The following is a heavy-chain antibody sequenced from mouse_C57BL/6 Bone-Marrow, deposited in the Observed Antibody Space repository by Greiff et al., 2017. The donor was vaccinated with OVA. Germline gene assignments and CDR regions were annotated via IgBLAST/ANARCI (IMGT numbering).Heavy chain of an antibody. V-gene: IGHV3-1*01. J-gene: IGHJ2*01. CDR1: GYSITSGYD. Sequence: EVKVVDSGPGMVKPSQSLSLTCTVTGYSITSGYDWHWIRHFPGNKLEWMGYISYSGSTKYNPSLKSRISITHDTSKNHFFLKLNSVTTEDTATYYCARAEEGSYFDYWGQGTTLSVSS. CDR3: ARAEEGSYFDY. CDR2: ISYSGST.